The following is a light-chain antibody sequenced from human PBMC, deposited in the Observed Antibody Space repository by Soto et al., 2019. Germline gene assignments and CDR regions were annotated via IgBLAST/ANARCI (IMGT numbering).Light chain of an antibody. CDR3: KEPSNLIT. V-gene: IGKV3D-20*01. CDR2: DAS. J-gene: IGKJ5*01. CDR1: ESVSSNQ. Sequence: ASESVSSNQLAWYQQKPGLAPRLLIYDASSRASGIPERFSGSGSGTGFMLTICCLECGDSVGYCEKEPSNLITFVHGTRLEIK.